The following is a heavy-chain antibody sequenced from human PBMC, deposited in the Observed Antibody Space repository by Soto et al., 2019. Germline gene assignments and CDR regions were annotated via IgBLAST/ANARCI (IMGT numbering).Heavy chain of an antibody. CDR1: GGTFSSYT. CDR2: IIPILGIA. Sequence: QVQLVQSGAEVKKPGSSVKVSCKASGGTFSSYTISWVRQAPGQGLEWMGRIIPILGIANYAQKFQGRVTXXVDKSTSTAYMELSSLRSEDTAVYYCARETYGMDVWGQGTTVTVSS. V-gene: IGHV1-69*08. CDR3: ARETYGMDV. J-gene: IGHJ6*02.